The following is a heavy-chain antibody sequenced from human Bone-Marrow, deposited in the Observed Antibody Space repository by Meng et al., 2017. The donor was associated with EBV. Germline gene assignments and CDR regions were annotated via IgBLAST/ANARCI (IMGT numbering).Heavy chain of an antibody. J-gene: IGHJ4*02. CDR2: ISAYNAHT. D-gene: IGHD3-10*01. CDR3: ARDADYGSGSYGVLIDY. CDR1: GYTCTIYG. Sequence: GQLVQSGAEVKKPGAPLKVSCKASGYTCTIYGISWVRHAPGQGLEWRGWISAYNAHTNYAQKLQGRVTMTTDTSTRTTYMELRSLRSDDTAVYYCARDADYGSGSYGVLIDYWGQGTLVTVSS. V-gene: IGHV1-18*01.